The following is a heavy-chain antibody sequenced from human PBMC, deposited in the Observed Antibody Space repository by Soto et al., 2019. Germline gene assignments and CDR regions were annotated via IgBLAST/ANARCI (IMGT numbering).Heavy chain of an antibody. D-gene: IGHD6-19*01. CDR1: GGSISSSRYY. Sequence: SETLSLTCTVSGGSISSSRYYWGWIRQPPGKGLEWIGSIYYSGSTYYNPSLKSRVTISVDTSKNQFSLKLSSVTAADTAVYYCARYSSGRLVDYWGQGTLVTVSS. CDR2: IYYSGST. V-gene: IGHV4-39*01. CDR3: ARYSSGRLVDY. J-gene: IGHJ4*02.